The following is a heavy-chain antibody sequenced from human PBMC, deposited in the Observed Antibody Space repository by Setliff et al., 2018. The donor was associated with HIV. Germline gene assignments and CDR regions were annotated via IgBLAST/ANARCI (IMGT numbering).Heavy chain of an antibody. V-gene: IGHV1-18*01. D-gene: IGHD4-17*01. CDR2: ISGDNGDT. J-gene: IGHJ4*02. CDR3: ARDPPGYGDSNDY. Sequence: ASVKVSCKASGGTFSSHAISWVRQAPGQGPEWMGWISGDNGDTNYAQKFQGRLTMTTDTSTSTAYMELRSLRSDDTAVYYCARDPPGYGDSNDYWGQGTLVTVSS. CDR1: GGTFSSHA.